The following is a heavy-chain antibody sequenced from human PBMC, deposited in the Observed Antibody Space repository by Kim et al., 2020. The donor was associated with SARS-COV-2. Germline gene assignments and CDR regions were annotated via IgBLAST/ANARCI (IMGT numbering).Heavy chain of an antibody. CDR2: ISYDGSNK. D-gene: IGHD6-13*01. CDR1: GFTFSSYA. V-gene: IGHV3-30*04. J-gene: IGHJ6*02. Sequence: GGSLRLSCAASGFTFSSYAMHWVRQAPGKGLEWVAVISYDGSNKYYADSVKGRFTISRDNSKNTLYLQMNSLRAEDTAVYYCARDSGYSTTMQVYYYYYGMDVWGQGTTVTVSS. CDR3: ARDSGYSTTMQVYYYYYGMDV.